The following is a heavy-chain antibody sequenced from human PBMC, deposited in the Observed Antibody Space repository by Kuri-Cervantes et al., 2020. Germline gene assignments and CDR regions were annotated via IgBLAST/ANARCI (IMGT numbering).Heavy chain of an antibody. CDR2: IYTSGST. Sequence: GSLRLSCTVSGGSISSYYWSWIRQPAGKGLEWIGRIYTSGSTYYNPSLKSRVTISVDTSKKQFSLKLSSVTAADTAVYYCARGTHCSSSTNCQPPYNWFDPWGQGTLVTVSS. CDR1: GGSISSYY. V-gene: IGHV4-4*07. J-gene: IGHJ5*02. D-gene: IGHD2-2*01. CDR3: ARGTHCSSSTNCQPPYNWFDP.